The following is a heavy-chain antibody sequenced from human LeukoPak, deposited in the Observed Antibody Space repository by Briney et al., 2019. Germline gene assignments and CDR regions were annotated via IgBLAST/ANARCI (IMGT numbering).Heavy chain of an antibody. CDR1: GGSFSSYY. J-gene: IGHJ4*02. D-gene: IGHD3-10*01. Sequence: SETLSLTCAVYGGSFSSYYWSWIRQPPGKGLEWIGYISYSGSTNYNSSLKSRVTISVDTSKNQFSLKLSSVTAADTAMYYCAREGSGSYYIDYWGQGTLVTVSS. CDR3: AREGSGSYYIDY. CDR2: ISYSGST. V-gene: IGHV4-59*01.